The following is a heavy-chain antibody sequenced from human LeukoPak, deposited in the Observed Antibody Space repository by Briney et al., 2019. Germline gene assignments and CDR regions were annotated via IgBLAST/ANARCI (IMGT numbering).Heavy chain of an antibody. CDR1: GFNFDNYA. CDR3: AKDRVVRGVSWFDP. V-gene: IGHV3-30*04. D-gene: IGHD3-10*01. J-gene: IGHJ5*02. CDR2: TSHDERTK. Sequence: PGKSLTLSCVASGFNFDNYAMHWVRQPLGKGLEWVAVTSHDERTKYYADSVKGRFTISRDNSKNTLYLQMNSLRAEDTAVYYCAKDRVVRGVSWFDPWGQGTLVTVSS.